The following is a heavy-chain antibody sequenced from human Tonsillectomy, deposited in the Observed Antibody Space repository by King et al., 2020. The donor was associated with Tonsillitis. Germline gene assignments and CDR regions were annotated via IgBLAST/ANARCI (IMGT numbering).Heavy chain of an antibody. J-gene: IGHJ4*02. CDR1: GFTFSTYA. V-gene: IGHV3-23*04. CDR2: ISGDNT. Sequence: VQLVESGGGLVQPGGSLRLSCAASGFTFSTYAMTWVRQAPGKGLEWVSTISGDNTYYADSVKGRFTISRDNSKNTLYLQMNSLRADDTAVYYCAKGGWGYVMDYWGQGILVTVSS. D-gene: IGHD7-27*01. CDR3: AKGGWGYVMDY.